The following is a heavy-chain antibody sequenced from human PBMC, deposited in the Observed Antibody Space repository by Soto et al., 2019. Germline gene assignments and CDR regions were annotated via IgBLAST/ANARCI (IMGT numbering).Heavy chain of an antibody. CDR1: GYTFPHHD. CDR2: INPNSGEA. J-gene: IGHJ3*01. D-gene: IGHD1-26*01. CDR3: ARGIVGGSTRAFDL. V-gene: IGHV1-8*01. Sequence: QVQLVQSGAEVKKPGASVRISCTASGYTFPHHDVNWGRKAPGQGPEWMGWINPNSGEAVYAQIFQGRVKMTRDTSISTAYMEVSSLGSGDTAMYFCARGIVGGSTRAFDLWGQGTKVTVSS.